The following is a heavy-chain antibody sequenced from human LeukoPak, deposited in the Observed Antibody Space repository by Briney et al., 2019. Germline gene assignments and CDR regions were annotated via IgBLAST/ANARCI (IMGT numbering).Heavy chain of an antibody. V-gene: IGHV4-59*12. J-gene: IGHJ5*02. Sequence: SETLSLTCTVSGGSISGTYYWSWIRQPPGKGLEWIGYIYYTGTTDSNPSLKSRVTISLDTSKNQFSLKLSSVTAADTAVYYCAREGTGIAVAWGQGTLVTVSS. CDR3: AREGTGIAVA. CDR1: GGSISGTYY. CDR2: IYYTGTT. D-gene: IGHD6-19*01.